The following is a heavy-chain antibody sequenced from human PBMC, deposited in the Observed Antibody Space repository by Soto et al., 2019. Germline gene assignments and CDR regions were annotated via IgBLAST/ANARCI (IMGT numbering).Heavy chain of an antibody. CDR1: VYTFTNYG. CDR3: ARGVGSGSYYNQYNWFDP. J-gene: IGHJ5*02. D-gene: IGHD3-10*01. CDR2: ISAYNGNT. Sequence: ASVTVSCKASVYTFTNYGISWVRQAPGQGLEWMGWISAYNGNTKYAQKLQGRVTMTTDTSTSTAYMELRSLRSDDTAVYYCARGVGSGSYYNQYNWFDPWGQGTLVTVSS. V-gene: IGHV1-18*01.